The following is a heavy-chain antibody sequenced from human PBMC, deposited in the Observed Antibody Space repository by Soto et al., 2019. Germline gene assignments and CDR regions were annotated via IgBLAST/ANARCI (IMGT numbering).Heavy chain of an antibody. CDR1: GGSISSSSYY. CDR2: IYYSGST. CDR3: ARPVWSGYAKPDHYYYYGMDV. V-gene: IGHV4-39*01. D-gene: IGHD3-3*01. J-gene: IGHJ6*02. Sequence: LSLTCTVSGGSISSSSYYWGWIRQPPGKGLEWIGSIYYSGSTYYNPSLKSRVTISVDTSKNQFSLKLSSVTAADTAVYYCARPVWSGYAKPDHYYYYGMDVWGQGTTVTVSS.